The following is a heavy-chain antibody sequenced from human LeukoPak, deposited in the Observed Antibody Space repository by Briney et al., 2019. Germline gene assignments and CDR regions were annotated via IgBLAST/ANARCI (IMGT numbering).Heavy chain of an antibody. Sequence: PGGSLRLSCAASGFTFSDYWMSWVRQAPGEGLGWVANINSDGSEKYYVDSVKGRFTMSRDNAKNSLFLQMLSLRAEDTAVYYCAKFQAYPFDPWGQGTLVTVSA. D-gene: IGHD2-21*01. J-gene: IGHJ5*02. CDR3: AKFQAYPFDP. CDR2: INSDGSEK. CDR1: GFTFSDYW. V-gene: IGHV3-7*01.